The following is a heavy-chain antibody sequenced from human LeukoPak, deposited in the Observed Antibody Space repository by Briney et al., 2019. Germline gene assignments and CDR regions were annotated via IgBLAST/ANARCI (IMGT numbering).Heavy chain of an antibody. Sequence: VASVKVSCKASGGTYSSYAISWVRQAPGQGLEWMGRIIPIFGTANYAQKFQGRVTITTDESTSTAYMELSSLRSEDTVVYYCATRRYCTNGVCPDYWGQGTLVTVSS. D-gene: IGHD2-8*01. V-gene: IGHV1-69*05. J-gene: IGHJ4*02. CDR3: ATRRYCTNGVCPDY. CDR1: GGTYSSYA. CDR2: IIPIFGTA.